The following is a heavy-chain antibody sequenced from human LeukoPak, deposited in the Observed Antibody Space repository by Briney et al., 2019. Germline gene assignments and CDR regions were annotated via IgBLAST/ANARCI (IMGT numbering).Heavy chain of an antibody. Sequence: ASETLSLTCTVSGGSISSGDYYWSWIRQPPGKGLEWIGYIYYSGSTYYNPSLKSRVTISVDKSKNQFSLKLSSVTAADTAVYYCGRFQYGGDYWGQGTLVTVSS. D-gene: IGHD3-16*01. CDR1: GGSISSGDYY. CDR2: IYYSGST. V-gene: IGHV4-30-4*08. CDR3: GRFQYGGDY. J-gene: IGHJ4*02.